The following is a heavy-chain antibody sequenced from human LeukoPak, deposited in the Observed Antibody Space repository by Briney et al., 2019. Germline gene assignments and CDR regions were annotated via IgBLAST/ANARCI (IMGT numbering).Heavy chain of an antibody. J-gene: IGHJ3*02. D-gene: IGHD2-2*01. Sequence: PGGSLRLSCAASGFTFSSQEMSWVRQAPGKGLEWVSYISSSGAITYYADSVKGRFTISRDNAKNSLYLQMNSLRAEDTAVYYCARGYWGIVVVPAATDAFDIWGQGTMVTVSS. V-gene: IGHV3-48*03. CDR1: GFTFSSQE. CDR3: ARGYWGIVVVPAATDAFDI. CDR2: ISSSGAIT.